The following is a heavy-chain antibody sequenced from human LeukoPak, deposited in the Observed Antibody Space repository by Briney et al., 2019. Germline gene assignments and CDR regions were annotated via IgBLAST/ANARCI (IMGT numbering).Heavy chain of an antibody. CDR1: GFTCSSYG. CDR3: AKDIVRDYDFWSGYFDY. D-gene: IGHD3-3*01. CDR2: IRYDGSNK. J-gene: IGHJ4*02. V-gene: IGHV3-30*02. Sequence: GGSLRLSCAASGFTCSSYGMHWVRQAPGKGLEWVAFIRYDGSNKYYADSVKGRFTISRDNSKNTLYLQMNSLRAEDTAVYYCAKDIVRDYDFWSGYFDYWGQGTLVTVSS.